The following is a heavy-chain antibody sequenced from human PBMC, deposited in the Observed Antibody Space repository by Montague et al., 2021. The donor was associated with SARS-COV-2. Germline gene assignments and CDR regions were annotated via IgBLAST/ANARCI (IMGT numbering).Heavy chain of an antibody. CDR3: ARGRSLLWWCPSRFDI. D-gene: IGHD2-21*01. CDR1: GGSFSAYY. V-gene: IGHV4-34*01. CDR2: IYHSGSI. J-gene: IGHJ3*02. Sequence: SETLSLTRAVYGGSFSAYYWSWIRQPPGKGLEWIGEIYHSGSINYNPSLKSRVTISVDTSKNQFSLKLRSVTAADPAVYYCARGRSLLWWCPSRFDIWGQGTMVTVSS.